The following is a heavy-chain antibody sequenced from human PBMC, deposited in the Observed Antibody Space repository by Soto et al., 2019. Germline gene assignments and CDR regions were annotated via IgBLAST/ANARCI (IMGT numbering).Heavy chain of an antibody. V-gene: IGHV4-39*01. CDR1: GGSISSSSYY. Sequence: QLQLQESGPGLVKPSETLSLTCTASGGSISSSSYYWGWIRQPPGKGLKWIGSIYYSGSTYYNPSLKSRVTISVDTSKNQFSLKLSSVTAADTAVYYCARQRFRMDVWGQGTTVTVSS. J-gene: IGHJ6*02. CDR3: ARQRFRMDV. CDR2: IYYSGST. D-gene: IGHD2-21*01.